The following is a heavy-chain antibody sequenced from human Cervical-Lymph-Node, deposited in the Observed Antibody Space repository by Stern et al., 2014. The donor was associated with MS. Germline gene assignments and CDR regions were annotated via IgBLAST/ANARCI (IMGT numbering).Heavy chain of an antibody. J-gene: IGHJ4*02. CDR1: GYTFTSYW. V-gene: IGHV5-51*01. Sequence: EVQLVESGPEVKRPGESLKISCQASGYTFTSYWIGWVRQMPGKGLEWIAILFPGGSDIRYTPSFQGQVPISADKSRSTAYLQWNNLKASDTAIYYCARQRYFDYWGQGTLVTVSS. CDR2: LFPGGSDI. CDR3: ARQRYFDY.